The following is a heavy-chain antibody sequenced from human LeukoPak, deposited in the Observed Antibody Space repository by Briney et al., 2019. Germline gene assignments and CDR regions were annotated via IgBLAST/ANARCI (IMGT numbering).Heavy chain of an antibody. CDR1: GYSISSGYY. CDR2: VHHSGST. Sequence: SETLSLTCSVSGYSISSGYYWAWIRQPPGKGLEWIGSVHHSGSTYYNPSLESRVTVSADTSKNQFSLKLSSVTAADTAVYYCARWGSRVAARGALDYWGQGTLVTVSS. J-gene: IGHJ4*02. CDR3: ARWGSRVAARGALDY. D-gene: IGHD6-6*01. V-gene: IGHV4-38-2*02.